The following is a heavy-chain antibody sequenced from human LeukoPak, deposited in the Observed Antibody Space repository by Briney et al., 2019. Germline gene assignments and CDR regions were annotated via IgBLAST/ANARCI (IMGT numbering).Heavy chain of an antibody. Sequence: SETLSLTCTVSGGSISSHYWSWIRQPPGKGLGWIGYIYYSGSTNYNPSLKSRVTISVDTSKNQFSLKLSSVTAADTAVYYCARSTDSSGYYFEAIFDYWGQGTLVTVSS. V-gene: IGHV4-59*11. CDR1: GGSISSHY. D-gene: IGHD3-22*01. CDR3: ARSTDSSGYYFEAIFDY. J-gene: IGHJ4*02. CDR2: IYYSGST.